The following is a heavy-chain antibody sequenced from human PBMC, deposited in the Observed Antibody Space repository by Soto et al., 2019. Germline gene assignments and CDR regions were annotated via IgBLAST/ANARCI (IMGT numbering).Heavy chain of an antibody. CDR3: ARDVYLKPLEWSPCYMDV. Sequence: PGGSLRLSCAASGFTFSSYSMNWVRQAPGKGLEWVSSISSSSSYIYYTDSVKGRFTISRDNAKNSLYLQMNSLRAEDTAVYYCARDVYLKPLEWSPCYMDVWGKGTTVTVSS. J-gene: IGHJ6*03. V-gene: IGHV3-21*01. D-gene: IGHD3-3*01. CDR1: GFTFSSYS. CDR2: ISSSSSYI.